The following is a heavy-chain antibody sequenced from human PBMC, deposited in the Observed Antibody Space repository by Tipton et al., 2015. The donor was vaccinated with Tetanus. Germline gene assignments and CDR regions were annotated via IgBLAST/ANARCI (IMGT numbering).Heavy chain of an antibody. V-gene: IGHV4-30-2*01. CDR1: GGSISSGGYS. CDR3: ARATSTGPAYNWFDP. D-gene: IGHD2-8*02. CDR2: MYYSGTT. J-gene: IGHJ5*02. Sequence: TLSLTCAVSGGSISSGGYSWIWIRQPPGKGLQWIGYMYYSGTTRYNPSLKSRVTISIDRSKNQLSLKLTSVTAADTAVYYCARATSTGPAYNWFDPWGQGTLVTVSS.